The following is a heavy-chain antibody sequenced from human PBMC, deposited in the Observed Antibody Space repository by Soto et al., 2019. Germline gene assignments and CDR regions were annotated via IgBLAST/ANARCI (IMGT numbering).Heavy chain of an antibody. CDR3: ARQREVRGVIIKYYYYYGMDV. CDR2: IYYSGST. D-gene: IGHD3-10*01. Sequence: SETLSVTCTVSGGSISSSSYYWGWIRQPPGKGLEWIGSIYYSGSTYYNPSLKSRVTISVDTSKNQFSLKLSSVTAADTAVYYCARQREVRGVIIKYYYYYGMDVWGQGTTVTVSS. J-gene: IGHJ6*02. CDR1: GGSISSSSYY. V-gene: IGHV4-39*01.